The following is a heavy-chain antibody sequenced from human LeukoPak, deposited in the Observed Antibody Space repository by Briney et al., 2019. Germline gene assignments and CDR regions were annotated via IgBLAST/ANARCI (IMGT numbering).Heavy chain of an antibody. V-gene: IGHV1-18*01. CDR1: GYTFTSYG. Sequence: ASVTVSCKASGYTFTSYGISWVRQAPGQGLEWMGWISAYNGNTNYAQKLQGRVTMTTDTSTSTAYMELRSLRSDDTAVYYCARDQRNYYDSSGYLYWGQGTLVTVSS. CDR3: ARDQRNYYDSSGYLY. J-gene: IGHJ4*02. CDR2: ISAYNGNT. D-gene: IGHD3-22*01.